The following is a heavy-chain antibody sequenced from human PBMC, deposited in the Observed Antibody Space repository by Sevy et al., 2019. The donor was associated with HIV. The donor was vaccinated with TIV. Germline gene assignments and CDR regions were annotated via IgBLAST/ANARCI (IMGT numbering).Heavy chain of an antibody. CDR1: GFSFSSYG. CDR2: ISGSGGST. D-gene: IGHD3-10*01. J-gene: IGHJ4*02. Sequence: GGSLRLSCAASGFSFSSYGMSWVRQTPGQGLEWVSAISGSGGSTYYADSVKGRFTVSRDNSKNKLYLQVISLRAEDTAVYYCAKGGFTMVRGVFDYWGQGTLVTVSS. V-gene: IGHV3-23*01. CDR3: AKGGFTMVRGVFDY.